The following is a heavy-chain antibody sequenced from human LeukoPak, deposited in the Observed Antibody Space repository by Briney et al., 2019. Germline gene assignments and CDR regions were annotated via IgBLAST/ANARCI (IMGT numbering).Heavy chain of an antibody. CDR1: GGTFSSYA. D-gene: IGHD3-3*01. CDR2: IIPIFGTA. J-gene: IGHJ4*02. Sequence: SVKVSCKASGGTFSSYAISWVRQAPGQGLEWMGGIIPIFGTANYAQKFQGRVTITADESTSTAYMELSSLRSEDTAVCYCARGVSYYDFWSGYWDLYFDYWGQGTLVTVSS. V-gene: IGHV1-69*01. CDR3: ARGVSYYDFWSGYWDLYFDY.